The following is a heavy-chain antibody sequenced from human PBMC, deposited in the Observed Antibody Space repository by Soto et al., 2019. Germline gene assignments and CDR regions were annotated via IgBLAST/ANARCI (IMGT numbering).Heavy chain of an antibody. CDR3: ARDDLFVDNGLDH. J-gene: IGHJ4*02. Sequence: QVQLVESGGGVVRPGTSLRLSCAATGFSFSAHGMHWVRQAPGKGLEWLAVINDGSEEGYADSVRGRFTISRDNARNTLYLPMANLRAEGSALSYCARDDLFVDNGLDHWGQGTLVTVSS. CDR2: INDGSEE. CDR1: GFSFSAHG. V-gene: IGHV3-33*01. D-gene: IGHD1-1*01.